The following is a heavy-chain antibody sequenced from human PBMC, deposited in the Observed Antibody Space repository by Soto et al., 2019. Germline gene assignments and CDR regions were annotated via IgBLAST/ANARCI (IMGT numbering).Heavy chain of an antibody. CDR3: AREYTFSPGAFDY. V-gene: IGHV3-21*01. J-gene: IGHJ4*02. CDR1: GFTFSSYS. D-gene: IGHD1-26*01. CDR2: ISSSSSYI. Sequence: GGSLRLSCAASGFTFSSYSMNWVRQAPGKGLEWVSSISSSSSYIYYADSVKGRFTISRDNAKNSLYLQMNSLRAEDTAVYYCAREYTFSPGAFDYWGQGTQVTVS.